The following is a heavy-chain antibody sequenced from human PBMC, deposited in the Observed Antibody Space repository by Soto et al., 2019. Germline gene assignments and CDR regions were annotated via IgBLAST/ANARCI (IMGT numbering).Heavy chain of an antibody. CDR1: GYTFTGYY. CDR3: ARARGSLKNDAFDI. CDR2: INPNSGGT. V-gene: IGHV1-2*04. J-gene: IGHJ3*02. Sequence: ASVKVSCKASGYTFTGYYMHWVRQAPGQGLEWMGWINPNSGGTNYAQKFQGWVTMTRDTSISTAYMELSRLRSDDTAVYYCARARGSLKNDAFDIWGQGTMVTV. D-gene: IGHD1-26*01.